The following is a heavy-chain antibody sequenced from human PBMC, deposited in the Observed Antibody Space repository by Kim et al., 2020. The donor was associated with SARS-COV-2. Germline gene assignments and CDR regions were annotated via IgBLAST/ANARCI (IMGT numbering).Heavy chain of an antibody. J-gene: IGHJ5*01. V-gene: IGHV3-74*01. D-gene: IGHD3-9*01. Sequence: GGSLRLSCAASGFTFSGYCMHWIRQAPGRGLVWVSRTCTGGNTDYADSVQGRFTTSRDNAKNTAYLQMNSLRGEDTAVYYCARIDYFDDSWGQGTLVTVSS. CDR3: ARIDYFDDS. CDR1: GFTFSGYC. CDR2: TCTGGNT.